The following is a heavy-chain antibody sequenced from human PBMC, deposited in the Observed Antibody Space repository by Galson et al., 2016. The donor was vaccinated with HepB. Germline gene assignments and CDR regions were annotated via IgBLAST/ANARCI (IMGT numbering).Heavy chain of an antibody. CDR2: IGYDGSKK. CDR3: AKGGDQYYGDYHFDY. D-gene: IGHD4-17*01. J-gene: IGHJ4*02. V-gene: IGHV3-30*18. CDR1: GFTFSRFG. Sequence: SLRLSCAASGFTFSRFGMHWVRQAPGKGLEWVAVIGYDGSKKNYGDIVKGRFTISRDNSKSTVYLQMNSLRAEDTAVYYCAKGGDQYYGDYHFDYWGQGTLVTVSS.